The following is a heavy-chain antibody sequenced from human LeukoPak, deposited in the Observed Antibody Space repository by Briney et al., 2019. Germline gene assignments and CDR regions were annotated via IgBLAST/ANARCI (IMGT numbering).Heavy chain of an antibody. CDR3: AISSGLNWFDP. CDR1: GGSISSYY. Sequence: PSETLSLTCTVSGGSISSYYWGWIRQPPGKGLEWIGSIYYSGSTYYNPSLKSRVTISVDTSKNQFSLKLSSVTAADTAVYYCAISSGLNWFDPWGQGTLVTASS. D-gene: IGHD3/OR15-3a*01. J-gene: IGHJ5*02. V-gene: IGHV4-39*01. CDR2: IYYSGST.